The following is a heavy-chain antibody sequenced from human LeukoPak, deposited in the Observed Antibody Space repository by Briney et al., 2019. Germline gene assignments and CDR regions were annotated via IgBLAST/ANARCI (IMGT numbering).Heavy chain of an antibody. CDR2: ISGSGGST. J-gene: IGHJ4*02. V-gene: IGHV3-23*01. CDR1: GFTFSSYA. CDR3: AKDGTWIQLWLAY. D-gene: IGHD5-18*01. Sequence: GGSLRLSCAASGFTFSSYAMTWVRQAPGKGLEWVSGISGSGGSTYYADSVKGRSTISRDNSKNTLYLQMNSLRAEDTAVYYCAKDGTWIQLWLAYWGQGTLVTVSS.